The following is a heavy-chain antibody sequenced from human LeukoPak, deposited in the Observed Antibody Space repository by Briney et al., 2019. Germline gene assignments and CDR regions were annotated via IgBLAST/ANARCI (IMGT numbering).Heavy chain of an antibody. J-gene: IGHJ4*02. V-gene: IGHV4-39*01. D-gene: IGHD3-3*01. Sequence: SETLSLTCTVSGGSISSSSYYWGWIRQPPGKGLEWIGSIYYSGSTYYNPSLKSRVTISVDTSKNQFSLKLSSVTAADTAVYYCARQGSTGFWSGYPLDFDYWGQGTLATVSS. CDR2: IYYSGST. CDR1: GGSISSSSYY. CDR3: ARQGSTGFWSGYPLDFDY.